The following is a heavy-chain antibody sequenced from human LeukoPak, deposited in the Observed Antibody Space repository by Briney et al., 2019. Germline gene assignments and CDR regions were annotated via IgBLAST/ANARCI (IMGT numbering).Heavy chain of an antibody. CDR1: GYTFTGYY. V-gene: IGHV1-2*02. CDR2: INSNSGDT. Sequence: ASVKVSCKASGYTFTGYYVHWVRQAPGHGLEWMGWINSNSGDTKYAQKFQGRVTMTRATSIGLAYMELSRLKSDDTAVYYCATSRFLEWLYLLDYWGQGTLVTVSS. D-gene: IGHD3-3*01. J-gene: IGHJ4*02. CDR3: ATSRFLEWLYLLDY.